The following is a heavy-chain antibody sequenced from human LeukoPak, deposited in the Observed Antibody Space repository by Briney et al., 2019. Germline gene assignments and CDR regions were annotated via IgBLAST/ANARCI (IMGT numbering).Heavy chain of an antibody. V-gene: IGHV3-74*01. J-gene: IGHJ6*02. CDR2: INSDGSIT. CDR3: ARDAVDTANAV. CDR1: GFTFTTYW. D-gene: IGHD5-18*01. Sequence: GGSLRLSCAASGFTFTTYWMHWVRQAPGKGLVWVSHINSDGSITSYADSVEGRFTISRDNAKNTLYLQMNSLRAEDTAVYYCARDAVDTANAVWGQGTTVTVSS.